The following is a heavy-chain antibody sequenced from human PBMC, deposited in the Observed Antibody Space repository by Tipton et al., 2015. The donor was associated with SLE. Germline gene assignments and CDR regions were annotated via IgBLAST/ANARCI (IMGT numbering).Heavy chain of an antibody. V-gene: IGHV6-1*01. J-gene: IGHJ3*02. CDR1: GDSVSSNSAA. CDR3: ARDAPSRFLEWLLYGDAFDI. Sequence: TLSLTCAISGDSVSSNSAAWNWIRQSPSRGLEWLGRTYYRSKRYNDYAVSVKSRITINPDTSKNQFSLQLNSVTPEDTAVYYCARDAPSRFLEWLLYGDAFDIWGQGTRVTVSS. CDR2: TYYRSKRYN. D-gene: IGHD3-3*01.